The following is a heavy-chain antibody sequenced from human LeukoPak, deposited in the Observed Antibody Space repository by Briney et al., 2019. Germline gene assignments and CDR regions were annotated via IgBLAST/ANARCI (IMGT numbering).Heavy chain of an antibody. V-gene: IGHV4-34*01. Sequence: SETLSLTCGVYGGSFSGYYWSWIRQPPGKGLEWIGEINHSGSTNYNPSLKSRVTFSVDTSKNQFSLKLSSLTAADTAVYYCARANRSAGTGFSDYWGQGTLVTVSS. CDR2: INHSGST. CDR3: ARANRSAGTGFSDY. CDR1: GGSFSGYY. D-gene: IGHD6-13*01. J-gene: IGHJ4*02.